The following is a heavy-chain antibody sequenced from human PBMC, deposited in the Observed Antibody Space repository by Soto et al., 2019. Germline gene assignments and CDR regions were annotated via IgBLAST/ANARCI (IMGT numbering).Heavy chain of an antibody. V-gene: IGHV4-59*11. Sequence: SETLSLTCTVSGGSIGNQYWTWIRQRPGKGLEWIGHISYSGNTNYNPSLKSRVLISQDTSNNQFSLRLSSVTAADTAVYYCARRDWNEAFDIWGQGTMVTVSS. CDR1: GGSIGNQY. CDR2: ISYSGNT. D-gene: IGHD1-1*01. CDR3: ARRDWNEAFDI. J-gene: IGHJ3*02.